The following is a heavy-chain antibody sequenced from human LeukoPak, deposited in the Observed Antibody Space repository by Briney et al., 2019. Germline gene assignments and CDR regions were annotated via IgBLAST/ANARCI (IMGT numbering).Heavy chain of an antibody. Sequence: QPGGSLRLSCAASGLPFSSHAMRWVRQPPGKGLEWVAAISNGKTYYADSVRGRFAISRDDSTNTVYLHMNSLRDEDTALYHCVREAGYCAPVCVKTNWFDPWGQGTLVTVSS. V-gene: IGHV3-23*01. J-gene: IGHJ5*02. CDR1: GLPFSSHA. CDR3: VREAGYCAPVCVKTNWFDP. CDR2: ISNGKT. D-gene: IGHD2-15*01.